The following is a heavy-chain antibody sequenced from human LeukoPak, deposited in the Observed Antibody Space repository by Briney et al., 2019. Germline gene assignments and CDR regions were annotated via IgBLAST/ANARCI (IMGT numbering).Heavy chain of an antibody. Sequence: GGSLRLSCAASGFTFSSYSMNWVRQAPGKGLEWVSYISSSSSTIYYADSVKGRFTISRDNAKNTLYLQMNSLRAEDTAVYYCAKSGYSSSWSNAAVYNWFDPWGQGTLVTVSS. D-gene: IGHD6-13*01. CDR3: AKSGYSSSWSNAAVYNWFDP. J-gene: IGHJ5*02. CDR1: GFTFSSYS. V-gene: IGHV3-48*04. CDR2: ISSSSSTI.